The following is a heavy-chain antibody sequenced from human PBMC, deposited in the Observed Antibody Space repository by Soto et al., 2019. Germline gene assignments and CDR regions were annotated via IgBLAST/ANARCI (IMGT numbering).Heavy chain of an antibody. J-gene: IGHJ6*02. CDR1: GGSFSGYY. D-gene: IGHD2-15*01. CDR3: ARGSRGSCSVGYYYYYYGMDV. CDR2: INHSGST. V-gene: IGHV4-34*01. Sequence: ASETLSLTCAVYGGSFSGYYWSWIRQPPGKGLEWIGEINHSGSTNYNPSLKSRVTISVDTSKNQFSLKLSSVTAADTAVYYCARGSRGSCSVGYYYYYYGMDVWGQGTTVTVSS.